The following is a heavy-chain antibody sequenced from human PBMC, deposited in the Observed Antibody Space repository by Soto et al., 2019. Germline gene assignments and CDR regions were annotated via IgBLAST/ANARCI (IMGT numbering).Heavy chain of an antibody. D-gene: IGHD6-6*01. CDR1: GGSISSYY. V-gene: IGHV4-59*08. Sequence: QVQLQESGPGLVKPSETLSLTCTVSGGSISSYYWSWIRQPPGKGLEWIGYIYYSGSTNYNPSLRSRVTISVDTSKNQCSLKLSCVTAADTAVYYCATHRYSSSGFDYWGQGTLVTVSS. CDR2: IYYSGST. J-gene: IGHJ4*02. CDR3: ATHRYSSSGFDY.